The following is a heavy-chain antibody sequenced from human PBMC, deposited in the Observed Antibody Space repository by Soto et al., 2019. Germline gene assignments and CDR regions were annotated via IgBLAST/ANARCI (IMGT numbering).Heavy chain of an antibody. J-gene: IGHJ3*02. Sequence: QVQLVESGGGVVQPGRSLRLSCAASGFIFSNYGMRWVRQAAGKGLECVALIWSDGTNEHYVASVKGRFTISRDNSKNTLYLQMNSLTVEDTAVYYCARGPLTNTRTAFDIWGQGTMVIVSS. CDR2: IWSDGTNE. CDR3: ARGPLTNTRTAFDI. CDR1: GFIFSNYG. V-gene: IGHV3-33*01. D-gene: IGHD2-8*01.